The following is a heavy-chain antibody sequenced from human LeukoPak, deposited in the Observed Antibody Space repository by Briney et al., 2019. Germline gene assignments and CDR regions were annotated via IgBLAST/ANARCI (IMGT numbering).Heavy chain of an antibody. CDR1: GFTFSSYA. J-gene: IGHJ4*02. CDR2: ISGSGGST. D-gene: IGHD3-22*01. V-gene: IGHV3-23*01. CDR3: AKGYTMIVVVIPYYFDY. Sequence: GGSLRLSCAASGFTFSSYAMSWVSQAPGKGLEWVSAISGSGGSTYYADSVKGRFTISRDNSKNTLYLQMNSLRAEDTAVYYCAKGYTMIVVVIPYYFDYWGQGTLLTVSS.